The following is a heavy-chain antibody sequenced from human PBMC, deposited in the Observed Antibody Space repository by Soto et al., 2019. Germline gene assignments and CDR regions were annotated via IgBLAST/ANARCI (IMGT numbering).Heavy chain of an antibody. CDR1: GFTFDDYA. V-gene: IGHV3-9*01. J-gene: IGHJ4*02. D-gene: IGHD2-21*02. CDR3: ARGVVTADFDY. CDR2: ISWNSGSI. Sequence: PGGSLRLSCAASGFTFDDYAMHWVRQAPGKGLEWVSGISWNSGSIGYADSVKGRFTISRDNAKNSLYLQMNSLRAEDTALYYCARGVVTADFDYWGQGTLVTVSS.